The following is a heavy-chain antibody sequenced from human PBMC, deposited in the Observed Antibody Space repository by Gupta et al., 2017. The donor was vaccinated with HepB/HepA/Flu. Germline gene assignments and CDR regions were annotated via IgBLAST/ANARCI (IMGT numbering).Heavy chain of an antibody. Sequence: QLQLQESGPGLVKPSETLSLTCTVSGGSISSSSYYWGWIRQPPGKGLEWIGSIYYSGSTYYNPSLKSRVTISVDTSKNQFSLKLSSVTAADTAVYYCARLGRSLSSSGWYVWGQGTLVTVSS. CDR1: GGSISSSSYY. CDR3: ARLGRSLSSSGWYV. D-gene: IGHD6-19*01. CDR2: IYYSGST. J-gene: IGHJ4*02. V-gene: IGHV4-39*01.